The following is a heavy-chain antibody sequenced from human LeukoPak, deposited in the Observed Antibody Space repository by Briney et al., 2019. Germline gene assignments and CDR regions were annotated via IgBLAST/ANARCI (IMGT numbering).Heavy chain of an antibody. CDR3: AGGSLTVAGYYYYYYMDV. CDR2: IRQDGSEK. Sequence: PGGSLRLSCAASGFTFSSYWMSWVRQAPGKGLEWVANIRQDGSEKYYVDSVKGRFTISRDNAKNSLYLQMNSLRAEDTAVYYCAGGSLTVAGYYYYYYMDVWGKGTTVTASS. V-gene: IGHV3-7*04. CDR1: GFTFSSYW. D-gene: IGHD6-19*01. J-gene: IGHJ6*03.